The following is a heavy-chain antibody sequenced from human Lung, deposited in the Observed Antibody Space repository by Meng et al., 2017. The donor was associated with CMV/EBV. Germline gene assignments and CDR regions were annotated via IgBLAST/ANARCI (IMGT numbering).Heavy chain of an antibody. D-gene: IGHD3-10*01. J-gene: IGHJ4*02. V-gene: IGHV3-23*01. Sequence: ESXKISXAASGFTFSSYAMSWVRQAPGKGLEWVSAISGSGGSTYYADSVKGRFTISRDNSKNTLYLQMNSLRAEDTAVYYCAKRLGGLLSSDADLGYWGQGTXVTVSS. CDR3: AKRLGGLLSSDADLGY. CDR1: GFTFSSYA. CDR2: ISGSGGST.